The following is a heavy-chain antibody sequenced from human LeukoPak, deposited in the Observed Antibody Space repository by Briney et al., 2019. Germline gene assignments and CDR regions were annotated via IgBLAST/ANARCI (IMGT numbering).Heavy chain of an antibody. CDR1: GYTLTELS. CDR3: ATQGIVVVDRVTFDY. D-gene: IGHD3-22*01. V-gene: IGHV1-24*01. CDR2: FDPEDGET. Sequence: GASVKVSCKVSGYTLTELSMHWVRQAPGKGLEWMGGFDPEDGETIYAQKFQGRVTMTEDTSTDTAYMELSSLRSEDTAVYYCATQGIVVVDRVTFDYWGQGTLVTVSS. J-gene: IGHJ4*02.